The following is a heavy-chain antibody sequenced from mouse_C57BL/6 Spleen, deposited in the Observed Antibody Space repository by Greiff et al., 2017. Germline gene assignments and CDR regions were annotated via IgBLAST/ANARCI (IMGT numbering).Heavy chain of an antibody. CDR1: GFTFSSYA. CDR3: AREGTGPYFDY. D-gene: IGHD4-1*01. CDR2: ISDGGSYT. Sequence: EVKLQESGGGLVKPGGSLKLSCAASGFTFSSYAMSWVRQTPEKRLEWVATISDGGSYTYYPDNVKGRFTISRDNAKNNLYLQMSHLKSEDTAMYYCAREGTGPYFDYWGQGTTLTVSS. V-gene: IGHV5-4*01. J-gene: IGHJ2*01.